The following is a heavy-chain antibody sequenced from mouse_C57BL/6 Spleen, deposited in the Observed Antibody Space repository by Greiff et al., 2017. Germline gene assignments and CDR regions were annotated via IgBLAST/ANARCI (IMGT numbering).Heavy chain of an antibody. Sequence: QVQLKQSGAELARPGASVKLSCKASGYTFTSYGISWVKQRTGQGLEWIGEIYPRSGNTYYNEKFKGKATLTADKSSSTAYMELRSLTSEDSAGYFCARNYYGSSYGAWFAYWGQGTLVTVSA. CDR2: IYPRSGNT. CDR1: GYTFTSYG. J-gene: IGHJ3*01. V-gene: IGHV1-81*01. CDR3: ARNYYGSSYGAWFAY. D-gene: IGHD1-1*01.